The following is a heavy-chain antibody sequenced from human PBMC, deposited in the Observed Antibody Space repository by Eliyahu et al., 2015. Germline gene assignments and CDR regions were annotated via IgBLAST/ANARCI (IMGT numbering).Heavy chain of an antibody. Sequence: QVQLVQSGAEVKKPGSSVKVSCKAXGGXFSSYAXSWVRQAXGXGXXWMGRIIPILGIANYAQKFQGRVTITADKSTSTAYMELSSLRSEDTAVYYCARGGQKGELNKPLFCSGGSCYPNYYYGMDVWGQGTTVTVSS. V-gene: IGHV1-69*04. CDR1: GGXFSSYA. CDR3: ARGGQKGELNKPLFCSGGSCYPNYYYGMDV. D-gene: IGHD2-15*01. CDR2: IIPILGIA. J-gene: IGHJ6*02.